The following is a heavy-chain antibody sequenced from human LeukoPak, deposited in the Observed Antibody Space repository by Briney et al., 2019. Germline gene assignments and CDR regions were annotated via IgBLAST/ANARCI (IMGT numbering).Heavy chain of an antibody. V-gene: IGHV3-23*01. CDR1: GFTFSSYA. CDR2: ISGSDTGT. D-gene: IGHD2/OR15-2a*01. CDR3: AKERSFGTWLGDY. J-gene: IGHJ4*02. Sequence: GGSLRLSCAASGFTFSSYAMTWVRQAPGKGLEWVSAISGSDTGTYYADSVKGRFTISRDNSKNTLYLQMDSLRAEDTAIYYCAKERSFGTWLGDYWGQGTLVTVSS.